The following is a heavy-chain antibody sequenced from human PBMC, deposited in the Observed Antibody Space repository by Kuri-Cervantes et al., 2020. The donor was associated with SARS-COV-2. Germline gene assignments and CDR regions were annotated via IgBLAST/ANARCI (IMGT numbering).Heavy chain of an antibody. J-gene: IGHJ6*02. D-gene: IGHD3-9*01. V-gene: IGHV3-48*02. Sequence: GGSLRLSCATSGFTFSSYSMNWVRQAPGKGLEWVSYISSSSSTIYYADSAKGRFTISRDNAKNSLYLQMNSLRDEDTAVYYCARDGIITISYYYYYGMDVWGQGTTVTVSS. CDR1: GFTFSSYS. CDR3: ARDGIITISYYYYYGMDV. CDR2: ISSSSSTI.